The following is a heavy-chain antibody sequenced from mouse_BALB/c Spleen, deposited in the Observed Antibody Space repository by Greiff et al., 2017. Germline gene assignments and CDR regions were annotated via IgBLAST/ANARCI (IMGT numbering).Heavy chain of an antibody. CDR2: IWGDGST. V-gene: IGHV2-6-7*01. D-gene: IGHD3-1*01. Sequence: QVQLKQSGPGLVAPSQSLSITCTVSGFSLTGYGVNWVRQPPGKGLEWLGMIWGDGSTDYNSALKSRLSISKDNSKRQVFLKMNSLQTDDTARYYCARGGSSGSAWFAYWGQGTLVTVSA. CDR1: GFSLTGYG. CDR3: ARGGSSGSAWFAY. J-gene: IGHJ3*01.